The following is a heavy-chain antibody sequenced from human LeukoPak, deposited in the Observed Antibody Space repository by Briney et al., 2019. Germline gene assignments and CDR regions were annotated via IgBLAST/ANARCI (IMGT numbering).Heavy chain of an antibody. D-gene: IGHD5-12*01. CDR3: ARVLVATSFDY. J-gene: IGHJ4*02. V-gene: IGHV3-7*01. CDR2: IKQDGSET. Sequence: PGGSLRLSCAASGFTFTNNFMSWVRQVPGKGLEWVANIKQDGSETTYADSVRGRFTISRDNAKNSLYLQMNSLRAEDTAVYYCARVLVATSFDYWGQGTLVTVSS. CDR1: GFTFTNNF.